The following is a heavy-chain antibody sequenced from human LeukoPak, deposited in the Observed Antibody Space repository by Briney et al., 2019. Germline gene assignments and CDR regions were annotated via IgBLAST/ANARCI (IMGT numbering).Heavy chain of an antibody. CDR2: ISSSSSTI. CDR3: ARDPRAGYCSSTSCYTPY. CDR1: GFSFSNYY. Sequence: PGGSLRLSCVASGFSFSNYYMSWIRQAPGKGLEWVSYISSSSSTIYYADSVKGRFTISRDNAKNSLYLQMNSLRAEDTAVYYCARDPRAGYCSSTSCYTPYWGQGTLVTVSS. D-gene: IGHD2-2*02. V-gene: IGHV3-11*04. J-gene: IGHJ4*02.